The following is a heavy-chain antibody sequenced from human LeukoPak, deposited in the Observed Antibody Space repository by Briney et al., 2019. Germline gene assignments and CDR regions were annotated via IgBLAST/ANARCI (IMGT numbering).Heavy chain of an antibody. CDR1: GFTFSSYA. V-gene: IGHV3-23*01. Sequence: PGGSLRLSCAASGFTFSSYAMSWIRQAPGKGLEWVSAISGSGGSTYYADSVKGRFTISRGNSKNTLYLQMNSLRAEDTAVYYCAKGGLGQTYYYGMDVWGKGTTVTVSS. J-gene: IGHJ6*04. CDR2: ISGSGGST. D-gene: IGHD3-22*01. CDR3: AKGGLGQTYYYGMDV.